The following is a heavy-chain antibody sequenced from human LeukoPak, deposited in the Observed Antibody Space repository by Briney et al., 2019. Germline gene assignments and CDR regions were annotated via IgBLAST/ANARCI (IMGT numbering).Heavy chain of an antibody. Sequence: PSETLSLTCTVSAGSISNYYWSWIRQPAGKGLEWIGRIYTSGSTNYNPSLESRVTISVATSKNQFSLKLTSVTAADTAVHYCAREYCSSSSCFHYSYYYFMDVWGKGTKVTVSS. CDR1: AGSISNYY. CDR2: IYTSGST. V-gene: IGHV4-4*07. CDR3: AREYCSSSSCFHYSYYYFMDV. D-gene: IGHD2-2*01. J-gene: IGHJ6*04.